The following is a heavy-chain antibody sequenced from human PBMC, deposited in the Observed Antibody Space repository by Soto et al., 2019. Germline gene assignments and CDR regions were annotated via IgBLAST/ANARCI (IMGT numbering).Heavy chain of an antibody. CDR2: IHYSGST. CDR3: ANTGTGSGSNDY. D-gene: IGHD3-10*01. CDR1: DDYISRYY. Sequence: SETLSLTCTVFDDYISRYYWNWIRQPPGKGLEWIGYIHYSGSTTYNPSLKSRVTISIDTSNNQFSLNLRSVTAADTAVYYCANTGTGSGSNDYCGQGILVTVSS. J-gene: IGHJ4*02. V-gene: IGHV4-59*08.